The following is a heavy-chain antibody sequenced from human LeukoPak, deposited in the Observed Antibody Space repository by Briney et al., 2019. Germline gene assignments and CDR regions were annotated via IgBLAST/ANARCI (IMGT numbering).Heavy chain of an antibody. CDR3: VRQRDGDNWGYDC. CDR1: GGSLSTYY. V-gene: IGHV4-59*01. J-gene: IGHJ4*02. Sequence: PSETLSLTCTVSGGSLSTYYWSWIRQPPGKGLEGMGYIYYSGTTNYNPSLTGRVTITIDTSINQFSLRLRSVTPADTAVYYCVRQRDGDNWGYDCWGQGTLVTVSS. CDR2: IYYSGTT. D-gene: IGHD7-27*01.